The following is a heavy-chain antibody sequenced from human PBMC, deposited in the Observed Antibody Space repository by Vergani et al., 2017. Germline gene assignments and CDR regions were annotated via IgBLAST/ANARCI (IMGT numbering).Heavy chain of an antibody. V-gene: IGHV3-23*01. CDR2: LTGGGGST. CDR1: GFTFSTYA. CDR3: VKDAGSYENLFVS. Sequence: EVQLLESGGSLKQPGGSVRLSCAASGFTFSTYAMHWVRQAPGKGLEWVSALTGGGGSTYYADSFKGRFIISRDNSRDTLYLQMNSLRPEDTATYYCVKDAGSYENLFVSWGQGTLVTVSS. J-gene: IGHJ5*01. D-gene: IGHD1-26*01.